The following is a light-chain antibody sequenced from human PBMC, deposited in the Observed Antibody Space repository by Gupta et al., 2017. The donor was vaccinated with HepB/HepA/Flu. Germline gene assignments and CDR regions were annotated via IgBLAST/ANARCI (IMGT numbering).Light chain of an antibody. V-gene: IGKV4-1*01. CDR1: QSVLFNYDNKNY. CDR2: WAS. J-gene: IGKJ4*01. Sequence: DIVMTQSPDSLAVSLGERATINCKSSQSVLFNYDNKNYLAWYQQRPGQPPNLLIYWASTRESGVPDRFTGSGSGTDFTLTISSQQDEDVAVYYWQQYYSSMSFGGGTKVEIK. CDR3: QQYYSSMS.